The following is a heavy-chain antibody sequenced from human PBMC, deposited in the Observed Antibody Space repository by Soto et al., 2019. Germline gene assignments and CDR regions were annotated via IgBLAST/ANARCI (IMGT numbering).Heavy chain of an antibody. Sequence: LRLSCAASGFTFSSYAMSWVRQAPGKGLEWVSAISGSGGSTYYADSVKGRFTISRDNSKNTLYLQMNSLRAEDTAVYYCAKGRRGLYSSSFLLWGQGTLVTVSS. CDR3: AKGRRGLYSSSFLL. V-gene: IGHV3-23*01. D-gene: IGHD6-6*01. CDR1: GFTFSSYA. J-gene: IGHJ4*02. CDR2: ISGSGGST.